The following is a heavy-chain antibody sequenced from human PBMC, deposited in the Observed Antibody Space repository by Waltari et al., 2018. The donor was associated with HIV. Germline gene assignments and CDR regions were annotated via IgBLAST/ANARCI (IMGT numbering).Heavy chain of an antibody. CDR1: GGSFSGSY. D-gene: IGHD2-2*01. J-gene: IGHJ6*02. Sequence: QVQLRQWGAGLLKPSETLSLTCAVYGGSFSGSYWSWIRRPPGKGRGWLGEINHSGSTIYNPSLKSRVTISVDTSKNQFSLKLTSVTAADTAVFYCARARLVSRGQYCSTTSCLPHYYYYYGMDVWGQGTTVTVSS. CDR2: INHSGST. CDR3: ARARLVSRGQYCSTTSCLPHYYYYYGMDV. V-gene: IGHV4-34*01.